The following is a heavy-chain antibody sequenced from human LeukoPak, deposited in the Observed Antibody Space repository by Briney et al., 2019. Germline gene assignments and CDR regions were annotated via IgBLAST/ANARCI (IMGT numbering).Heavy chain of an antibody. CDR2: ISGSGGST. D-gene: IGHD1-26*01. Sequence: GGSLRLSCAASGFTFSSYAMTWVRQAPGKGLEWVSVISGSGGSTHYADSVKGRFTISRDNSKNTVYLQMSSLRVEDTAVYYCAKDGLAWENYFGCWGQGTLVSVSS. J-gene: IGHJ4*02. CDR1: GFTFSSYA. V-gene: IGHV3-23*01. CDR3: AKDGLAWENYFGC.